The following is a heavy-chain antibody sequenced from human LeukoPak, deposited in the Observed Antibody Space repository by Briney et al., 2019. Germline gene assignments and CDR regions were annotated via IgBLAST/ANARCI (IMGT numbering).Heavy chain of an antibody. J-gene: IGHJ4*02. CDR3: ARDGYSGRKGGNYFDY. CDR2: ISSSSSSYK. Sequence: GGSLRLSCAASGFTFISYNMNWVRQAPGKGLEWVSSISSSSSSYKYYADSVKGRFTVSRDDAKNSLYLQMSSLRAEDTAVYYCARDGYSGRKGGNYFDYWGQGTLVTVSS. CDR1: GFTFISYN. V-gene: IGHV3-21*01. D-gene: IGHD5-12*01.